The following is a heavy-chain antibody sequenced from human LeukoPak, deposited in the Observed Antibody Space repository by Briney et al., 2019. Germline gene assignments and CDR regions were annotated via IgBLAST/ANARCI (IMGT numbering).Heavy chain of an antibody. CDR3: AKDPSSSYYFYMDV. V-gene: IGHV3-30*18. D-gene: IGHD3-16*02. CDR1: GFTFSSYG. J-gene: IGHJ6*03. Sequence: HAGGSLRLSCAASGFTFSSYGMHWVRQAPGKGLEWVAGISYDGSEKFYAESVKGRFTISRDNSKNTLFLQMNSLTAEDTAVYYCAKDPSSSYYFYMDVWGKGTTVTVSS. CDR2: ISYDGSEK.